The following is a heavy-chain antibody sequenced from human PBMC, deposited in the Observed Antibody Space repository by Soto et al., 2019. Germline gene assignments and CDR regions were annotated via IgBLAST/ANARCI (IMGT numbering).Heavy chain of an antibody. Sequence: QVQLVESGGGVVQPGRSLRLSCAASGFTFSSYAMHWVRQAPGKGLEWVAVISYDGRNKYYADSVKGPFTNSRDNSKNTLDRQGNSLTANDTCVYYCARDPSGRRTYYGMDVWGQGTTVTVS. D-gene: IGHD3-3*01. CDR1: GFTFSSYA. V-gene: IGHV3-30-3*01. J-gene: IGHJ6*02. CDR2: ISYDGRNK. CDR3: ARDPSGRRTYYGMDV.